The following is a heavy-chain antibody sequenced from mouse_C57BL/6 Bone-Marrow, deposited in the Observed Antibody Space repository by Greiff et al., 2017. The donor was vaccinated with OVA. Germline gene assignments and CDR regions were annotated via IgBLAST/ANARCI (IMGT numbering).Heavy chain of an antibody. D-gene: IGHD3-2*02. Sequence: ESGPGLVKPSQSLSLTCSVTGYSITSGYYWNWIRQFPGNKLEWMGYISYDGSNNYNPSLKNRISITRDTSKNQFFLKLNSVTTEDTATYYCARGAQATKAWFAFWGQGTLVTVSA. CDR2: ISYDGSN. J-gene: IGHJ3*01. CDR3: ARGAQATKAWFAF. V-gene: IGHV3-6*01. CDR1: GYSITSGYY.